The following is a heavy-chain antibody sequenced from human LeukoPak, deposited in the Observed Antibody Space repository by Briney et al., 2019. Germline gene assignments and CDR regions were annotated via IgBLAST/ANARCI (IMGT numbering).Heavy chain of an antibody. J-gene: IGHJ5*02. Sequence: SETLSLTCAVYGGSFSGYYWSWIRQPPGKGLEWIGRIYTSGSTNYNPSLKSRVTMSVDTSKNQFSLKLSSVTAADTAVYYCARWSPAKNWFDPWGQGTLVTVSS. V-gene: IGHV4-59*10. CDR1: GGSFSGYY. CDR2: IYTSGST. D-gene: IGHD4/OR15-4a*01. CDR3: ARWSPAKNWFDP.